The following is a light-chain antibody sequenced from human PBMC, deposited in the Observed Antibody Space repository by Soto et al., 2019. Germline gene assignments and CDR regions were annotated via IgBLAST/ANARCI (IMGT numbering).Light chain of an antibody. J-gene: IGKJ2*01. CDR3: QQYGDSRT. CDR1: QSVSSTY. Sequence: EIVLTQSPGTLSLSPGERATLSCRASQSVSSTYLAWYQQKPGQAPRLLIYGASSRATGLPDRFSGSASGTDFTLTINRLEPEDFAIYYCQQYGDSRTFGQGTKLEI. V-gene: IGKV3-20*01. CDR2: GAS.